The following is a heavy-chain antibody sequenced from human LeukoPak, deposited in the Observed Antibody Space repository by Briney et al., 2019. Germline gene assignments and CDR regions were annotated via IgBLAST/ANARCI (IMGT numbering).Heavy chain of an antibody. CDR3: ARVGLGYCSSTSCFLGMDV. CDR1: GGSFSGYY. V-gene: IGHV4-34*01. D-gene: IGHD2-2*01. J-gene: IGHJ6*02. Sequence: PSETPSLTCAVYGGSFSGYYWSWIRQPTGKGLEWIGEINHSGSTNYNPSLKSRVTISVDTSKNQFSLKLSSVTAADTAVYYCARVGLGYCSSTSCFLGMDVWGQGTKVTVSS. CDR2: INHSGST.